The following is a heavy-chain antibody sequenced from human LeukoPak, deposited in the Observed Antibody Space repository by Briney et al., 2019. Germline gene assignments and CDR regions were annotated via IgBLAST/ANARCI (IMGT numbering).Heavy chain of an antibody. CDR2: IYTSGST. CDR1: GGSISSGSYY. J-gene: IGHJ5*02. CDR3: ARAGRYYDILTGYFVDNWFDP. Sequence: SGTLSLTXTVSGGSISSGSYYWSWIRQPAGKGLEWIGRIYTSGSTNYNPSLKSRVTISVDTSKNQFSLKLSSVTAADTAVYYCARAGRYYDILTGYFVDNWFDPWGQGTLVTVSS. V-gene: IGHV4-61*02. D-gene: IGHD3-9*01.